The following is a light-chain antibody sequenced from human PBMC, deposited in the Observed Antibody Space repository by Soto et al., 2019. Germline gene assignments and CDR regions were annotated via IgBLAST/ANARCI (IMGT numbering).Light chain of an antibody. Sequence: VLTQSPATLSVSPVGRAVLSCRASQSVSTYVAWFRQRPGQAPRLLIYDASNRASGIPARISGSGSGTDFTLTISSLEPEDFAVYYCQQRSNWPITFGQGTRLEIK. CDR1: QSVSTY. V-gene: IGKV3-11*01. CDR2: DAS. CDR3: QQRSNWPIT. J-gene: IGKJ5*01.